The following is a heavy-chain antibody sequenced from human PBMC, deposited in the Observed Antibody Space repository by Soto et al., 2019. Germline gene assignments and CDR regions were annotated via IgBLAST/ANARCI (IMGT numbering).Heavy chain of an antibody. CDR1: GFTFSTYG. J-gene: IGHJ4*02. CDR2: ISYDGINK. V-gene: IGHV3-30*03. Sequence: QVQLVESGGGVVQPGRSLRLSCAASGFTFSTYGMHWARQAPGEGLEWVAVISYDGINKYYVDSVKGRVTISRDNSKNTLYLQMNSLRGEDTAVYYCARDQTSGSGSYWDYWGQGTLVTVSS. D-gene: IGHD3-10*01. CDR3: ARDQTSGSGSYWDY.